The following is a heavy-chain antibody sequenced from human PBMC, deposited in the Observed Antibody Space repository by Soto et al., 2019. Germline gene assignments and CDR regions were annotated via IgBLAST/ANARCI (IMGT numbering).Heavy chain of an antibody. CDR2: ISAYNGNT. CDR3: ARDDLYSSGWYSSYYYGMDV. D-gene: IGHD6-19*01. J-gene: IGHJ6*02. V-gene: IGHV1-18*04. Sequence: ASVKVSCKASGYTFTSYGISWVRQAPGQGLEWMGWISAYNGNTNYAQKLQGRVTMTTDTSTSTAYMELRSLRSDDTAVYYCARDDLYSSGWYSSYYYGMDVWGQGTTVTVSS. CDR1: GYTFTSYG.